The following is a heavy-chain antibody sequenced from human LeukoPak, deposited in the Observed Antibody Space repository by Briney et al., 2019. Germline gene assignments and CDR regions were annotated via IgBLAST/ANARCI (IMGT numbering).Heavy chain of an antibody. CDR3: ARDFDNPENACPSTSCIDV. Sequence: GASVKVSCKTSGYTFVNFGLSWVRQAPGQGLEWMGWISTSTGNTNYAQRFRGRLTMTTDTSTSTAYMELRSLTSDDTAVYYCARDFDNPENACPSTSCIDVWGQGTTVTVSS. CDR2: ISTSTGNT. CDR1: GYTFVNFG. D-gene: IGHD2-2*01. J-gene: IGHJ6*02. V-gene: IGHV1-18*01.